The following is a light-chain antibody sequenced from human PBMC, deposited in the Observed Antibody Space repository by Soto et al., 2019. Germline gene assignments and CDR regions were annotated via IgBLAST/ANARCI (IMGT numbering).Light chain of an antibody. CDR2: EVS. CDR1: NSDVGAYNY. CDR3: SSYTSSSTLVV. V-gene: IGLV2-14*01. J-gene: IGLJ2*01. Sequence: QSALTQPRSVSGSPGQSVTTSCTGTNSDVGAYNYVSWYQQHPGKAPKLMLYEVSNRPSGVSNRFSGSKSGNTASLTISGLQAEDEADYYCSSYTSSSTLVVFGGGTKLTVL.